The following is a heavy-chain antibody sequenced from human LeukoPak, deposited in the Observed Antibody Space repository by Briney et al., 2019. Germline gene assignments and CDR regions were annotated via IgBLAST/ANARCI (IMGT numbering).Heavy chain of an antibody. Sequence: SETLSLTCAVYGGSFSGYYWSWIRQPPGKGLEWIGEINHSGSTNYNPSLKSRVTISVDTSKNQFSLKLSSVTAADTAVYYCARTSSSWYFDYWGQGTLVTVSS. CDR3: ARTSSSWYFDY. CDR2: INHSGST. D-gene: IGHD6-13*01. V-gene: IGHV4-34*01. CDR1: GGSFSGYY. J-gene: IGHJ4*02.